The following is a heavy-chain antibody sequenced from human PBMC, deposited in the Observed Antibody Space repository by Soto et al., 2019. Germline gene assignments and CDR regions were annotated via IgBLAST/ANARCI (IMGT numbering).Heavy chain of an antibody. CDR1: GFTFSSYA. J-gene: IGHJ4*02. V-gene: IGHV3-23*01. CDR2: ISGSGGST. Sequence: EVQLLESGGGLVQPGGSLRLSCAASGFTFSSYAMSWVRQAPGKGLEWVSAISGSGGSTYYADSVKGRFTISRDNSKNTLYLQMNSLRAEDTAVYYCAKMGYKIMITFGGVIAPGPYYFDYWGQGTLVTVSS. CDR3: AKMGYKIMITFGGVIAPGPYYFDY. D-gene: IGHD3-16*02.